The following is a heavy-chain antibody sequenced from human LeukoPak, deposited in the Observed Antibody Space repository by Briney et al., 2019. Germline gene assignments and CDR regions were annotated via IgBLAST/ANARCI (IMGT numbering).Heavy chain of an antibody. CDR1: GYIFNAYA. Sequence: ASVKVSCKASGYIFNAYAIHWVRQAPGQRLEWMGWINAGTGDTKYSQEFQGRVTITRDTSASTAYMELSSLRSEDMAVYYCARSWELSIFGSLDPWGQGTLVTVSS. CDR3: ARSWELSIFGSLDP. V-gene: IGHV1-3*03. CDR2: INAGTGDT. J-gene: IGHJ5*02. D-gene: IGHD1-26*01.